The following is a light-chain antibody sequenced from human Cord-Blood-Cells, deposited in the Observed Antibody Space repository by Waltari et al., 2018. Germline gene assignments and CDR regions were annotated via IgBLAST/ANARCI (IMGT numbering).Light chain of an antibody. J-gene: IGKJ5*01. Sequence: EIVLTQSPATLSLSTGERATLSCRASQSVSSYLAWYQQKPGQAPGLLIYDASNRATGIPARFSGSGSGTDFTLTISSLEPEDVAVYYCQQRSNWPPITFGQGTRLEIK. V-gene: IGKV3-11*01. CDR2: DAS. CDR1: QSVSSY. CDR3: QQRSNWPPIT.